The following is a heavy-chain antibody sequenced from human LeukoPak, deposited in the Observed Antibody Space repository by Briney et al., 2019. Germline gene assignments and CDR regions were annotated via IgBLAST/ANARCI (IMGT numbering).Heavy chain of an antibody. CDR3: ARYSSSQSGLDY. CDR2: IYYSGST. J-gene: IGHJ4*02. CDR1: GGSISSGGYY. Sequence: SETLSLTCTVSGGSISSGGYYWSWIRQHPGKGLEWIGYIYYSGSTYYNPSLKSRVTISVDTSKNQFSLKLSSVTAADTAAYYCARYSSSQSGLDYWGQGTLVTVSS. V-gene: IGHV4-31*03. D-gene: IGHD6-13*01.